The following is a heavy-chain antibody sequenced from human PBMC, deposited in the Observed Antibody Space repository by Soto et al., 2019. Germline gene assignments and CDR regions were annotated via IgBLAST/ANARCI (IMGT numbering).Heavy chain of an antibody. V-gene: IGHV1-18*01. Sequence: QVQLVQSGAEVKKPGASVKVSCKASGYTFTSYGISWVRQAPGQGLEWMGWISAYNGNTNYAQKLQGRVTMTTDTSTSTANMELSSLRSDDTTVYYCARGPTHRYSGSYSQFGYWGQGTLVTVSS. CDR1: GYTFTSYG. CDR2: ISAYNGNT. J-gene: IGHJ4*02. D-gene: IGHD1-26*01. CDR3: ARGPTHRYSGSYSQFGY.